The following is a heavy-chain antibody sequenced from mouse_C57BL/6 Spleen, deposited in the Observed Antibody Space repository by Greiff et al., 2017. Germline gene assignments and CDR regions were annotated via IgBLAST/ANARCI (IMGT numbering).Heavy chain of an antibody. CDR3: AREGAYYSNYAWFAY. D-gene: IGHD2-5*01. V-gene: IGHV1-53*01. CDR1: GYTFTDYE. Sequence: QVQLKESGAELVRPGASVTLSCKASGYTFTDYEMHWVKQRPGQGLEWIGNINPSNGGTNYNEKFKSKATLTVDKSSSTAYMQLSSLTSEDSAVYYCAREGAYYSNYAWFAYWGQGTLVTVSA. J-gene: IGHJ3*01. CDR2: INPSNGGT.